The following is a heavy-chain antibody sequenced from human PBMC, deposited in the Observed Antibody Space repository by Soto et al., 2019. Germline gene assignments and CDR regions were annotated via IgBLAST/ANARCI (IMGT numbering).Heavy chain of an antibody. V-gene: IGHV1-69*01. CDR3: ARARLCGGDCYLNYYGMDV. J-gene: IGHJ6*02. Sequence: QVQLVQSGAEVKKPGSSVKVSCKASGGTFSSYAISWVRQAPGQGLEWMGGIIPIFGTANYAQKSQGRGTTTADESTSTAYMELSSLRSEDTAVYYCARARLCGGDCYLNYYGMDVWGQGTTVTVSS. D-gene: IGHD2-21*02. CDR1: GGTFSSYA. CDR2: IIPIFGTA.